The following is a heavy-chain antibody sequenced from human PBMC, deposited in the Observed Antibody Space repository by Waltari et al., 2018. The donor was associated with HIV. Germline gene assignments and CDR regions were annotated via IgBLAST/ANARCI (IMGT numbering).Heavy chain of an antibody. D-gene: IGHD3-10*01. V-gene: IGHV3-7*01. CDR1: GFTFSRYW. J-gene: IGHJ5*02. CDR2: IKQDGNEK. Sequence: EVQLVESGGGLVQPGGSLRLSCAASGFTFSRYWMSWVRQAPGKGLGWVANIKQDGNEKYYVDSVKGRFTISRDNAKNSLYLQMNSLRAEDTAVYYCAREVAGLGFDPWGQGTLVTVSS. CDR3: AREVAGLGFDP.